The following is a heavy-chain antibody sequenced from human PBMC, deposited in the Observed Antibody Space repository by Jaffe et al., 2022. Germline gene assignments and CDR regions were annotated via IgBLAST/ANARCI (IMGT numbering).Heavy chain of an antibody. Sequence: EVQLVQSGAEVKKPGESLKISCKGSGYSFTSYWIGWVRQMPGKGLEWMGIIYPGDSDTRYSPSFQGQVTISADKSISTAYLQWSSLKASDTAMYYCARHDLVLGYCSGGSCYSRWEQLDYWGQGTLVTVSS. D-gene: IGHD2-15*01. CDR3: ARHDLVLGYCSGGSCYSRWEQLDY. CDR1: GYSFTSYW. J-gene: IGHJ4*02. V-gene: IGHV5-51*01. CDR2: IYPGDSDT.